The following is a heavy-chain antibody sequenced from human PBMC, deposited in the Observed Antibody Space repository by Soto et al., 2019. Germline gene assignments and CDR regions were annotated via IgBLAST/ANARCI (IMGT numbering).Heavy chain of an antibody. CDR2: IYYSGST. Sequence: SETLSLTCTVSGGSISSGGYYWSWIRQHPGKGLEWIGYIYYSGSTYYNPSLKSRVTISVDTSKNQFSLKLSSVTAADTAVYYCARDREGGGSSFFSFDPWGQGTLVTVSS. J-gene: IGHJ5*02. V-gene: IGHV4-31*03. D-gene: IGHD6-6*01. CDR3: ARDREGGGSSFFSFDP. CDR1: GGSISSGGYY.